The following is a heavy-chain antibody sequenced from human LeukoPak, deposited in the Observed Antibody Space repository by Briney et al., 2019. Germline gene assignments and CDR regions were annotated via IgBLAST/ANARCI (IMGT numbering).Heavy chain of an antibody. CDR3: ARTLWFGELNPVDY. J-gene: IGHJ4*02. CDR2: MNPNSGNT. V-gene: IGHV1-8*01. CDR1: GYTFTSYD. D-gene: IGHD3-10*01. Sequence: SVQVSCKASGYTFTSYDINWVRQATGQGLEWMGWMNPNSGNTGYAQKFQGRVTMTRNTSISTPYMDLSSLRSEDTAVYYCARTLWFGELNPVDYWGQGTLVTVSS.